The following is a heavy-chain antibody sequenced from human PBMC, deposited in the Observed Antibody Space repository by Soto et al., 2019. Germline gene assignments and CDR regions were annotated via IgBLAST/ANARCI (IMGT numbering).Heavy chain of an antibody. CDR3: ARVAMWDYSNYESTSYYYYYYMDV. Sequence: GGSLRLSCAASGFTFSSYAMHWVRQAPGKGLEYVSAISNNGGSTYYANSVKGRFTISRDNSKNTLYLQMGSLRAEDMAVYYCARVAMWDYSNYESTSYYYYYYMDVWGKGTTVTVSS. CDR2: ISNNGGST. J-gene: IGHJ6*03. V-gene: IGHV3-64*01. CDR1: GFTFSSYA. D-gene: IGHD4-4*01.